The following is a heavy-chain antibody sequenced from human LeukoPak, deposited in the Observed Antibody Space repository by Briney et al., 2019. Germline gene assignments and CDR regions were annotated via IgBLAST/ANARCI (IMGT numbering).Heavy chain of an antibody. CDR1: GYSFTSYW. J-gene: IGHJ4*02. V-gene: IGHV5-51*01. Sequence: GESLKISCKGSGYSFTSYWIGWVRQMPGKGLEWMGIIYPGDSDTRYSPSFQGQVTISADKSISTAYLQWSSLKASDTAMYYCAGAVEMATVYFDYWGQGTLVTVSS. CDR3: AGAVEMATVYFDY. D-gene: IGHD5-24*01. CDR2: IYPGDSDT.